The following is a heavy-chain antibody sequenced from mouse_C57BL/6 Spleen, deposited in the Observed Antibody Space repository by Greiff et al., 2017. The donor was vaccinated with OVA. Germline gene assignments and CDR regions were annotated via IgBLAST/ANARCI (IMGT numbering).Heavy chain of an antibody. CDR2: LYPGDGDT. Sequence: VQGVESGPELVKPGASVKISCKASGYAFSSSWMNWVKQRPGKGLEWIGRLYPGDGDTNYNGKFKGKATLTADKSSSTAYMQLSSLTSEDSAVYFCARGETGGFAYWGQGTLVTVSA. V-gene: IGHV1-82*01. CDR1: GYAFSSSW. J-gene: IGHJ3*01. D-gene: IGHD4-1*01. CDR3: ARGETGGFAY.